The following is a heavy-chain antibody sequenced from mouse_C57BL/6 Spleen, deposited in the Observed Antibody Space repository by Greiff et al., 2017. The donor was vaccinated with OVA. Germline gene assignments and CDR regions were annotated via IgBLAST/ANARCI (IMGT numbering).Heavy chain of an antibody. J-gene: IGHJ3*01. V-gene: IGHV1-85*01. CDR2: IYPRDGST. CDR1: GYTFTSYD. Sequence: VQLQQSGPELVKPGASVKLSCKASGYTFTSYDINWVKQRPGQGLEWIGWIYPRDGSTKYNEKFKGKATLTVDTSSSTAYMELHSLTSEDSAVYFWARKGDYSNQAWFAYWGQGTLVTVSA. CDR3: ARKGDYSNQAWFAY. D-gene: IGHD2-5*01.